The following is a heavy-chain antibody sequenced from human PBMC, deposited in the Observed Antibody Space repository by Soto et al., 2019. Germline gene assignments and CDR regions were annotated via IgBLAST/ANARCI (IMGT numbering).Heavy chain of an antibody. J-gene: IGHJ4*02. CDR3: ARENGYALGYFDY. CDR1: GFTFSSYG. CDR2: IWYDGSNK. D-gene: IGHD5-12*01. V-gene: IGHV3-33*01. Sequence: QVQLVESGGGEVQPGRSLRLSCAASGFTFSSYGMHWVRQAPGKGLEWVAVIWYDGSNKYYADSVKGRFTISRDNSNNTLYLQMNSLRAEDTAVYYCARENGYALGYFDYWGQGTLVTVSS.